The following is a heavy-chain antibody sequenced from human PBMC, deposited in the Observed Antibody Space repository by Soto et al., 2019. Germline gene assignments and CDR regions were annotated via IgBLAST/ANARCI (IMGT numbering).Heavy chain of an antibody. Sequence: QVQLVQSGAEVKKPGASVKVSCKASGYTFTSYGISWVRQAPGQGLEWMGWISAYNGNTNYAQKLQGRVTMTTDTSTSTAYMELRSLRSDDTAVYYCARDRVDYIAARDYYDSSGYYFRSDNWFDPWGQGTLVTVSS. J-gene: IGHJ5*02. D-gene: IGHD3-22*01. CDR2: ISAYNGNT. CDR1: GYTFTSYG. CDR3: ARDRVDYIAARDYYDSSGYYFRSDNWFDP. V-gene: IGHV1-18*01.